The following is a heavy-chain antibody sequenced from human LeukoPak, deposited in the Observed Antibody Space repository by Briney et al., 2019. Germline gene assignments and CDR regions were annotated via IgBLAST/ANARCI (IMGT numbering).Heavy chain of an antibody. J-gene: IGHJ4*02. V-gene: IGHV3-30*02. CDR1: GFTFRNYG. CDR2: IRYDGSDK. Sequence: PGGSRRLSCEASGFTFRNYGMHWVRQAPGKGLEWVAFIRYDGSDKFYVHSVKGRFTISRDSSKNTLYLQMNSLRPEDTAVYYCAGEYSTSSGFGSWGQGTLVSVSS. D-gene: IGHD6-6*01. CDR3: AGEYSTSSGFGS.